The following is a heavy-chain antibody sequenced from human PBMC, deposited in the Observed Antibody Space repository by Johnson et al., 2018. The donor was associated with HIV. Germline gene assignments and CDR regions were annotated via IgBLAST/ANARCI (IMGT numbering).Heavy chain of an antibody. CDR1: AFTFSSND. V-gene: IGHV3-48*03. CDR3: ARMAAHVSDF. Sequence: VQLVESGGGLVQPGGSLRLSCGASAFTFSSNDMKWVRQAPGEGLNWISYISSSGSTIYYSDSVKGRFTISRDNAKNSLYLQMNSLRAEDTAIYYCARMAAHVSDFWGQGTMVTVSS. D-gene: IGHD5-24*01. CDR2: ISSSGSTI. J-gene: IGHJ3*01.